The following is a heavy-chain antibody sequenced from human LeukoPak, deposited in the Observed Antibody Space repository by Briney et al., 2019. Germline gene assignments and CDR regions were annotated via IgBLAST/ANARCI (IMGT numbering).Heavy chain of an antibody. J-gene: IGHJ4*02. V-gene: IGHV1-69*04. CDR1: GGTFSSYA. CDR2: IIPILGIA. CDR3: ARGPPIHLWPGGIY. D-gene: IGHD5-18*01. Sequence: SVKVSCTASGGTFSSYAISWVRQAPGQGLEWMGRIIPILGIANYAQKFQGRVTITADKSTSTAYMELSSLRSEDTAVYYCARGPPIHLWPGGIYWGQGTLVTVSS.